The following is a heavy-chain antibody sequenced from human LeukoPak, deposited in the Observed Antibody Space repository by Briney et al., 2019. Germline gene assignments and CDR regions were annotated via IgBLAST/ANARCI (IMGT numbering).Heavy chain of an antibody. J-gene: IGHJ4*02. Sequence: GASVKVSCKASGYTFTGYYIHWVRQAPGQGLEWMGWINPNSGGTNYAQKFQGRVTMTRDTSISTAYMELSRLRSDDTAVYYCAREMDYYDSSGYRLGYDYWGQGTLVTVSS. V-gene: IGHV1-2*02. D-gene: IGHD3-22*01. CDR3: AREMDYYDSSGYRLGYDY. CDR2: INPNSGGT. CDR1: GYTFTGYY.